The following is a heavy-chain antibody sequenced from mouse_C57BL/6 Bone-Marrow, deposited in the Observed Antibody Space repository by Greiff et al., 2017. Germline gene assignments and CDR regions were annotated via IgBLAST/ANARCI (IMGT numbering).Heavy chain of an antibody. Sequence: VQLQQSGPELVKPGASVKISCKASGYAFSSYWMNWVKQRPGKGLEWIGRIYPGDGDTNYNGKFKGKATLTADKSSSTAYMQLSSLTSEDSAVYFCASGTVVATDDYWGQGTTLTVSS. CDR1: GYAFSSYW. V-gene: IGHV1-82*01. CDR2: IYPGDGDT. D-gene: IGHD1-1*01. CDR3: ASGTVVATDDY. J-gene: IGHJ2*01.